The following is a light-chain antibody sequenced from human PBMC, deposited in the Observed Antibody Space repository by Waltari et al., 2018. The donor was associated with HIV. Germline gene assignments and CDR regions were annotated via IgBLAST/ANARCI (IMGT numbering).Light chain of an antibody. V-gene: IGLV3-19*01. CDR1: SLRSYY. J-gene: IGLJ2*01. CDR2: GKN. Sequence: SSELTQDPAVSVALGQTVRITCQGDSLRSYYASWYQQKPGQAPVLVIYGKNNRPSGIPDRFSGSSSGNTASLTITGAQAEDEADYYCNSRDSSGNQLVFGGGTKLTVL. CDR3: NSRDSSGNQLV.